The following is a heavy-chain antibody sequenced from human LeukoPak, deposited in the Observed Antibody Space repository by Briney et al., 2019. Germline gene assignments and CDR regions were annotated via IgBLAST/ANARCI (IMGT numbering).Heavy chain of an antibody. Sequence: ASVKVSCKASGYTFTENYIHWVRQAPGQGLEWMGWISAYNGNTNYAQKLQGRVTMTTDTSTSTAYMELRSLRSDDTAVYYCARELFYDSSGYYPYYYYGMDVWGQGTTITVSS. CDR2: ISAYNGNT. D-gene: IGHD3-22*01. J-gene: IGHJ6*02. CDR3: ARELFYDSSGYYPYYYYGMDV. CDR1: GYTFTENY. V-gene: IGHV1-18*01.